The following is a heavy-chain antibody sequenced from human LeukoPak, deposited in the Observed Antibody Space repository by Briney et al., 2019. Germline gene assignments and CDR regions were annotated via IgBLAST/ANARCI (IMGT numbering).Heavy chain of an antibody. J-gene: IGHJ1*01. D-gene: IGHD6-13*01. Sequence: GGSLRLSCAASGFTFSNFPMTWVRQAPGKGLEAFSSISGSGGDTYYKDSVKGRFTISRDNSKNTLYLQMNSLRAEDTAVYYCAKDRRLIAAPEYFQHWGQGTLVTVSS. CDR1: GFTFSNFP. CDR2: ISGSGGDT. V-gene: IGHV3-23*01. CDR3: AKDRRLIAAPEYFQH.